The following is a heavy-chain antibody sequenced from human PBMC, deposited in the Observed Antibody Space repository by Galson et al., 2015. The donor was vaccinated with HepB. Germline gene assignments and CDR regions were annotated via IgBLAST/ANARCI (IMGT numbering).Heavy chain of an antibody. CDR1: GFTFSSYA. J-gene: IGHJ5*02. CDR3: AKAGPPHVGFGELSWFDP. V-gene: IGHV3-23*01. CDR2: ISGSGGST. D-gene: IGHD3-10*01. Sequence: SLRLSCAASGFTFSSYAMSWVRQAPGKGLEWVSAISGSGGSTYYADSVKGRFTISRDNSKNTLYLQMNSLRAEDTAVYYCAKAGPPHVGFGELSWFDPWGQGTLVTVSS.